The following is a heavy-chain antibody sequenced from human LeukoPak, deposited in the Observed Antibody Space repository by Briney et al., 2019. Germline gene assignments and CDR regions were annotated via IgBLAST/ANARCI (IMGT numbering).Heavy chain of an antibody. J-gene: IGHJ4*02. CDR3: ARSALTTVTTGDY. CDR1: GYTFTSYA. D-gene: IGHD4-17*01. Sequence: GAPVKVSCKASGYTFTSYAMHWVRQAPGQRLEWMGWINAGNGNTKYSQKFQGRVTITRDTSASTAYMGLSSLRSEDTAVYYCARSALTTVTTGDYWGREPWSPSPQ. CDR2: INAGNGNT. V-gene: IGHV1-3*01.